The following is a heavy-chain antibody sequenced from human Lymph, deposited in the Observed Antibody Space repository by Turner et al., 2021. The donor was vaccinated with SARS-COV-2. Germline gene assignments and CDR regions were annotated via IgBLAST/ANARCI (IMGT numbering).Heavy chain of an antibody. CDR2: IYSGGST. CDR3: ARDFREGAFDI. D-gene: IGHD3-10*01. CDR1: GIIVSRNY. Sequence: EVQLVESGGGLVQPGGSLRLSCAASGIIVSRNYMSWVRQAPGKGLEWVSVIYSGGSTYSADSVKGRFPISRDNSKNTLYLQMNSLRAEDTAVYYCARDFREGAFDIWGQGTMVTISS. V-gene: IGHV3-66*01. J-gene: IGHJ3*02.